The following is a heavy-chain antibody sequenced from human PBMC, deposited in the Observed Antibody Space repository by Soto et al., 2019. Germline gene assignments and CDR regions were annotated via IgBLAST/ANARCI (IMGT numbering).Heavy chain of an antibody. J-gene: IGHJ4*02. Sequence: EVQLVESGGGFVQPGGSLRLSRVASGFTFSSYEMNWVRQAPGKGLQWVSYIDSSGSAIYYADSVKGRFTISRDNAKNSLYLQMNSLRAEDTALYYCARGDASGYWGQGTLVTVSS. CDR3: ARGDASGY. V-gene: IGHV3-48*03. CDR1: GFTFSSYE. CDR2: IDSSGSAI. D-gene: IGHD2-2*01.